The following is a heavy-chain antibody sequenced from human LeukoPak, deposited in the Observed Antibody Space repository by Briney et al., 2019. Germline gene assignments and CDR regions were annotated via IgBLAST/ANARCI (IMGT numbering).Heavy chain of an antibody. J-gene: IGHJ6*02. D-gene: IGHD3-10*01. CDR3: ARVYRFGELGYYYGMDV. V-gene: IGHV3-21*01. CDR2: ISSSSSYI. CDR1: GFTFSSYS. Sequence: GGSLRLSCAASGFTFSSYSMNWVRPAPGKGLEWVSSISSSSSYIYYADSVKGRFTISRDNAKNSLYLQMNSLRAEDTAVYYCARVYRFGELGYYYGMDVWGQGTTVTVSS.